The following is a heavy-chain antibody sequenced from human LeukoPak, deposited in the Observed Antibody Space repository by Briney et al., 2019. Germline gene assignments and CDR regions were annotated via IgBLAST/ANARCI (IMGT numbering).Heavy chain of an antibody. J-gene: IGHJ4*02. CDR1: GFTFSSYA. CDR2: ISNDAVKR. CDR3: ARDAGYSPKTFDY. Sequence: PGGSLGLSCAASGFTFSSYAMTWVRQAPGKGLEWVAVISNDAVKRYYADSVKGRFTISRDNSQNTLYLQMNSLRAEDTSVYYCARDAGYSPKTFDYWGQGILVTVSS. D-gene: IGHD5-18*01. V-gene: IGHV3-30*04.